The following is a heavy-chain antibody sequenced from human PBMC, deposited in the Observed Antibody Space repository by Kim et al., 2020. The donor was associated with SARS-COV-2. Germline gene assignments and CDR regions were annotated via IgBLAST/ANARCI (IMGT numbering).Heavy chain of an antibody. J-gene: IGHJ4*02. CDR3: AAEAQPAHSKQE. D-gene: IGHD5-18*01. V-gene: IGHV1-58*01. Sequence: NYAQKFQERVTITRDMSTSTAYMELSSLRSEDTAVYYCAAEAQPAHSKQEWGQGTLVTVSS.